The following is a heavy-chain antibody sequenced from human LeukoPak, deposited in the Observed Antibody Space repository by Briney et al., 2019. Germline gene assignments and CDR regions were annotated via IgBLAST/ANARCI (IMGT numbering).Heavy chain of an antibody. V-gene: IGHV1-18*01. CDR3: ARDSRTGYSSSWXEFDY. CDR1: GYTFTSYG. D-gene: IGHD6-13*01. Sequence: GASVKVSCKASGYTFTSYGISWVRQAPGQGLEWMGGISAYNGNTNYAQKLQGRVTMTTDTSTSTAYMELRSLRSDDTAVYYCARDSRTGYSSSWXEFDYXGXGTLVTVS. CDR2: ISAYNGNT. J-gene: IGHJ4*01.